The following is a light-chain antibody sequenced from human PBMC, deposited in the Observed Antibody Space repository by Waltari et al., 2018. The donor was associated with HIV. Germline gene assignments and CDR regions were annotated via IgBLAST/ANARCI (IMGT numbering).Light chain of an antibody. CDR1: ALPKQY. CDR3: QSADSSGTWV. V-gene: IGLV3-25*03. J-gene: IGLJ3*02. Sequence: SYELTQPPSVSVSPGQTARLTCSGDALPKQYAYWYQQKPGQAHVLLTYKDSERPSGIPERFSGSSSGTTVTLTISGVEAEDEADYYCQSADSSGTWVFGGGTKLTVL. CDR2: KDS.